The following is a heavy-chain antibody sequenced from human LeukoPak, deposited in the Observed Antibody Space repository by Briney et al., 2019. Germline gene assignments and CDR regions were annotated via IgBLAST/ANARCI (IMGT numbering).Heavy chain of an antibody. D-gene: IGHD3-10*01. V-gene: IGHV3-23*01. Sequence: PGRSLRLSCAASGFNFDEYAMHWVRQAPGKGLEWVSAISGSGGSTYYADSVKGRFTISRDNSKNTLYLQMNSLRAEDTAVYYCAKGGKYYYGSGSLDYWGQGTLVTVSS. J-gene: IGHJ4*02. CDR3: AKGGKYYYGSGSLDY. CDR2: ISGSGGST. CDR1: GFNFDEYA.